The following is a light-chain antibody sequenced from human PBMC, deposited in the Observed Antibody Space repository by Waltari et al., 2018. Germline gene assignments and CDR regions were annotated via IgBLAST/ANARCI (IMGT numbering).Light chain of an antibody. CDR3: QHYNNWPLT. CDR1: QNVTTY. Sequence: EIVMTQSPATLSVPPGERATLSCRASQNVTTYLAWYQQKPGQAPRLLIHRASIRATDIPGRFSGSGSGTEFTLTISGLQSEDFAVYFCQHYNNWPLTFGGGTKVEIK. J-gene: IGKJ4*01. CDR2: RAS. V-gene: IGKV3-15*01.